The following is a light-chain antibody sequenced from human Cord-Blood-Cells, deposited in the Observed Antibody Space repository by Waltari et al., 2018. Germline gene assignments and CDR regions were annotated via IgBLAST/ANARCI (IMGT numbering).Light chain of an antibody. CDR1: QSFSSN. V-gene: IGKV3-15*01. CDR2: GAS. J-gene: IGKJ4*01. CDR3: QQYNNWPLT. Sequence: EIVMTQSPATLSVSPGERATLPCRASQSFSSNLAWYQQKPGQAPRLLIYGASTRATGIPARFSGSGSGTEFTLTISSLQSEDLAVYYCQQYNNWPLTFGGGTKVEIK.